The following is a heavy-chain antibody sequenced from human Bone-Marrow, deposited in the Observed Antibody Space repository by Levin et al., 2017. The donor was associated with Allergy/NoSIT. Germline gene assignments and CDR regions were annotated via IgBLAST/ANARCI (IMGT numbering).Heavy chain of an antibody. CDR2: IDQDGREK. CDR3: ARLGICGTSRCVFDY. CDR1: GFTFGNYW. V-gene: IGHV3-7*03. D-gene: IGHD2-21*01. Sequence: PGGSLRLSCAASGFTFGNYWMSWVRQAPGKGLEWVANIDQDGREKYYVDSVKGRFTISRDNAENSLYLQLNSLRAEDTAVYYCARLGICGTSRCVFDYWGQGTLVTISS. J-gene: IGHJ4*02.